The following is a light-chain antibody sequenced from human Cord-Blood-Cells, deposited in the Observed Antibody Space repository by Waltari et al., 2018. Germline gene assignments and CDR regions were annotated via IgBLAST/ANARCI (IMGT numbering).Light chain of an antibody. CDR2: DVS. CDR1: SSDVGGYNY. CDR3: SSYTSSSTWV. Sequence: QSALTQPASVSGSPGQSITISCTGTSSDVGGYNYVSWYQQHPSKPPKLMIYDVSKRPSGVSNRFSASKSGNTASLTISGLQAEDEADYYCSSYTSSSTWVFGGGTKLTVL. J-gene: IGLJ3*02. V-gene: IGLV2-14*01.